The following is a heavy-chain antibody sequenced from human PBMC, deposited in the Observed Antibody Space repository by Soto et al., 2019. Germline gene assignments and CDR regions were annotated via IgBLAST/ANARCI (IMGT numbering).Heavy chain of an antibody. CDR1: GFIFSDHY. CDR2: TRNKANGYTT. V-gene: IGHV3-72*01. D-gene: IGHD3-3*01. J-gene: IGHJ4*02. Sequence: EVQLVESGGDLVQPGGSLILSCAASGFIFSDHYLDWVRQAPGRGLEWVARTRNKANGYTTECAASVKGRFTISRDDSRNSIYLQMNSLKTEDTAVYYCTGSSWTFRHFDYWGQGALVTVSS. CDR3: TGSSWTFRHFDY.